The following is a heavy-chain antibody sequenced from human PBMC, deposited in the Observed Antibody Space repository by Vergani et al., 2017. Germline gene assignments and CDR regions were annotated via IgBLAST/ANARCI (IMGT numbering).Heavy chain of an antibody. D-gene: IGHD2-2*02. V-gene: IGHV3-48*01. J-gene: IGHJ6*03. CDR3: ARDGIVVVPAAIRYYYYYMDV. Sequence: EVQLVESGGGLIQPGGSLRLSCAASGFTFSSYSMNWVRQAPGEGLERVSYITSSSTIIHYTDSAKGRFTISRDNAETALYLQMNSLRAEYTAVYYCARDGIVVVPAAIRYYYYYMDVWGKGTTVTVSS. CDR1: GFTFSSYS. CDR2: ITSSSTII.